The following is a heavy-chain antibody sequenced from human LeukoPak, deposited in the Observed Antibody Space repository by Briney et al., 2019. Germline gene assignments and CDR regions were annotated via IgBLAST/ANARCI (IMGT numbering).Heavy chain of an antibody. V-gene: IGHV4-30-2*01. J-gene: IGHJ6*02. Sequence: PSETLSLTCTVSGGSISSGGYYWSWIRQPPGKGLEWIGYIYHSGSTYYNPSLKSRVTISVDRSKNQFSLKLSSVTAADTAVYYCARGSHMDVWGQGTTVTVSS. CDR1: GGSISSGGYY. CDR2: IYHSGST. CDR3: ARGSHMDV.